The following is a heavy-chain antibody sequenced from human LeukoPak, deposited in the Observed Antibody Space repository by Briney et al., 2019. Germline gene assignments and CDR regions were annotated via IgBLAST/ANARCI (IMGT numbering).Heavy chain of an antibody. CDR3: ARAPKGNYDYGDLPPYYSDY. V-gene: IGHV4-59*01. J-gene: IGHJ4*02. CDR2: IYYSGST. D-gene: IGHD4-17*01. CDR1: GGSISSYY. Sequence: SETLSLTCTVSGGSISSYYWSWIRQPPGKGLEWIGYIYYSGSTNYNPSLKSRVTISVDTSKNQFSLKLSSVTAADTAVYYCARAPKGNYDYGDLPPYYSDYWGQGTLVTVSS.